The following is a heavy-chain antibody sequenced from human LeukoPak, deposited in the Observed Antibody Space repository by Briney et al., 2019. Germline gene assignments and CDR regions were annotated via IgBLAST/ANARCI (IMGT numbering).Heavy chain of an antibody. CDR3: ARAPDSSGWYEFPVGTYYYYGMDV. Sequence: PSETLSLTCAVYGGSFSGYYWSWIRQPPGKGLEWIGEINHSGSTNYNPSLKSRVTISVDTSKNQFSLKLSSVTAADTAVYYCARAPDSSGWYEFPVGTYYYYGMDVWGQGTTVTVSS. J-gene: IGHJ6*02. V-gene: IGHV4-34*01. CDR2: INHSGST. CDR1: GGSFSGYY. D-gene: IGHD6-19*01.